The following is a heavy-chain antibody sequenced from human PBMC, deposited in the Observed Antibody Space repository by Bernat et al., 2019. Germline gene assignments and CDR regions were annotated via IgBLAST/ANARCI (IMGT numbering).Heavy chain of an antibody. CDR1: GGSISSYY. Sequence: QVQLQESGPGLVKPSETLSLTCTVSGGSISSYYWSWIRQPPGKGLEWIGYIYYSGSTTYNPSLKSRVTISVDTSKNQFSLKLSSVTAADTAVYYCAREGYCSGGSCYGVPYGMDVWGQGTTVTVSS. CDR2: IYYSGST. J-gene: IGHJ6*02. V-gene: IGHV4-59*01. D-gene: IGHD2-15*01. CDR3: AREGYCSGGSCYGVPYGMDV.